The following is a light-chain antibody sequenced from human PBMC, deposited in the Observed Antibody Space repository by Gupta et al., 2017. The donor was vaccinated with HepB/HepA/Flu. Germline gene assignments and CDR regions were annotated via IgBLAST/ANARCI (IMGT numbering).Light chain of an antibody. J-gene: IGKJ2*01. CDR3: QQYDNLPMYT. V-gene: IGKV1-33*01. CDR2: DAS. CDR1: QDISNY. Sequence: DIQMTQSPPSLSASVGDRVTITCQASQDISNYLNWYQQKPGKAPKLLIYDASNLGTGVPSRFSGSGSGTDFTFTISSLQPEDIATYYCQQYDNLPMYTFGQGTKLEIK.